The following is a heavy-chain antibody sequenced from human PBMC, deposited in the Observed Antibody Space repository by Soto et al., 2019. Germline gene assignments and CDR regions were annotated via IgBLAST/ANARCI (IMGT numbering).Heavy chain of an antibody. CDR1: GSTFSSYA. V-gene: IGHV3-23*01. Sequence: GGSLRISCAASGSTFSSYAMSWVRQAPGKGLEWVSAISGSGGSTYYADSVKGRFTISRDNSKNTLYLQMNSLRAEDTAVYYCSRYGDSSVHLSYRSQGSLDL. D-gene: IGHD2-21*02. CDR2: ISGSGGST. J-gene: IGHJ2*01. CDR3: SRYGDSSVHLSYRSQGSLDL.